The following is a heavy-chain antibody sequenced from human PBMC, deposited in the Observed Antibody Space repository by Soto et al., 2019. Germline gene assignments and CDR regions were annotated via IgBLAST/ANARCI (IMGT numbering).Heavy chain of an antibody. Sequence: KTSETLSLTCSVSAGSISRYYWGWVRQSPGEGLEWIAHVSYTVDASYNPSLKSRVTISLDTSKNQIALRLMPVTAADTAVYYCVGSLMSRAMESFDYWGQGTLVTVSS. V-gene: IGHV4-59*01. CDR1: AGSISRYY. J-gene: IGHJ4*02. D-gene: IGHD5-18*01. CDR3: VGSLMSRAMESFDY. CDR2: VSYTVDA.